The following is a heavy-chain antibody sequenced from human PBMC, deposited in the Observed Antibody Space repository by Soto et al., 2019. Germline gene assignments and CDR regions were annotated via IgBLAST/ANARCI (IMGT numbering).Heavy chain of an antibody. D-gene: IGHD3-16*02. V-gene: IGHV4-31*03. CDR2: IYHTGNT. Sequence: SETLSLTCTVSGVVLGSDAYYWSWIRQHPGKGLEWIGYIYHTGNTYYNPSLKSRVVISLDASQNQFFLRLSSVTAADTAVYYCARYRFSGKRQYMFDYWGQGAQDTVSA. CDR3: ARYRFSGKRQYMFDY. CDR1: GVVLGSDAYY. J-gene: IGHJ4*02.